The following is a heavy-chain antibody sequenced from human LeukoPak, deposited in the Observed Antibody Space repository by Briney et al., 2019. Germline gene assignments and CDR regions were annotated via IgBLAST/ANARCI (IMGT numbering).Heavy chain of an antibody. V-gene: IGHV3-21*01. J-gene: IGHJ4*02. Sequence: GGSLRLSCAASGFTFSSYNMNWVRQAPGKGLEWVSSISGSSSYIYYADSVKGRFTISRDNAKNSLYLQMNSLRAEDTAVYYCAKTEPQNYYGSGSYSHFWGQGTLVTVSS. CDR3: AKTEPQNYYGSGSYSHF. CDR1: GFTFSSYN. D-gene: IGHD3-10*01. CDR2: ISGSSSYI.